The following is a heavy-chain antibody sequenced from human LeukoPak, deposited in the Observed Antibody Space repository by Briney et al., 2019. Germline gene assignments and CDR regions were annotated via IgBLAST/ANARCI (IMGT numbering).Heavy chain of an antibody. CDR3: ARTIAAAGIVYFDY. V-gene: IGHV4-34*01. D-gene: IGHD6-13*01. Sequence: SETLSLTCAVYGGSFSGYYWGWIRQPPGKGLEWIGEINHSGSTNYNPSLKSRVTISVDTSKNQFSLKLSSVTAADTAVYYCARTIAAAGIVYFDYWGQGTLVTVSS. J-gene: IGHJ4*02. CDR2: INHSGST. CDR1: GGSFSGYY.